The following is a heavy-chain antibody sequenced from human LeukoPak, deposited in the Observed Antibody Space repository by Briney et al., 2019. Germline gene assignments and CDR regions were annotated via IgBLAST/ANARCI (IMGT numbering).Heavy chain of an antibody. D-gene: IGHD3-9*01. V-gene: IGHV4-38-2*02. J-gene: IGHJ4*02. CDR2: ISHSGNS. CDR3: ARVRNYDILTGYTHFDY. CDR1: GFSINTHYS. Sequence: SETLSLTCSVSGFSINTHYSWGWIRQPPGKGLEWIGSISHSGNSYYNPSLKGRVAISTDTSKNQFSLKLSSVTAADTAVYYCARVRNYDILTGYTHFDYWGQGTLVTASS.